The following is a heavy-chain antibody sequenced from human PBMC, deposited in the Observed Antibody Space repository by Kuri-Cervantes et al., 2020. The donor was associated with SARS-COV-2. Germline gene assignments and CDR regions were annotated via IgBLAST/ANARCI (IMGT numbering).Heavy chain of an antibody. CDR1: GGSIGGDNYF. CDR2: IYYSGSA. D-gene: IGHD6-13*01. V-gene: IGHV4-39*01. Sequence: GSLRLSCTVSGGSIGGDNYFWGWIRQPPGKALEWIGNIYYSGSAYYNPSLKGRVTISVDTSKNQFSLKLSYVTAADTAVYYCARGRIAAAYNWFDPWGQGTLVTVSS. CDR3: ARGRIAAAYNWFDP. J-gene: IGHJ5*02.